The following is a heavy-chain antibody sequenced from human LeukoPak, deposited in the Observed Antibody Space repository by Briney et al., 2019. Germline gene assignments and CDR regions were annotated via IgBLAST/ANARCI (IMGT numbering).Heavy chain of an antibody. CDR1: GYSFTSHY. CDR2: IRHGGSDI. Sequence: GESLKISCKGFGYSFTSHYIAWVRQMPGTGLEWMGLIRHGGSDIKYSPSFQGQVTFSVNSSINTAYLQWSSLKASDSALYYCARGDHLDSWGQGTLVTVSS. J-gene: IGHJ4*02. CDR3: ARGDHLDS. V-gene: IGHV5-51*01. D-gene: IGHD1-14*01.